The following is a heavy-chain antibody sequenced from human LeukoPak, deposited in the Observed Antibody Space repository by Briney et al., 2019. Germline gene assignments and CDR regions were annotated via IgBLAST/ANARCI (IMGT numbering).Heavy chain of an antibody. CDR3: ASAYSSSWYWYFQH. D-gene: IGHD6-13*01. Sequence: SETLSLTCAVYGGSFSGYYWSWIRQPPGKGLEWIGYIYYSGSTNYNPSLKSRVTISVDTSKNQFSLKLSSVTAADTAVYYCASAYSSSWYWYFQHWGQGTLVTVSS. CDR1: GGSFSGYY. J-gene: IGHJ1*01. CDR2: IYYSGST. V-gene: IGHV4-59*01.